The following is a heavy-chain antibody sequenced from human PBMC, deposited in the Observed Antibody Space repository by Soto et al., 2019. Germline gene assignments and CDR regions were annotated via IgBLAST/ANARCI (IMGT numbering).Heavy chain of an antibody. Sequence: QVQLQESGPGLVKPSETLSLTCTVSGGSISSYYWSWIRQPPGKGLEWIGYIYYSGSTNYNPSLKSRVTISVDPSKNQFSLELSSVTAADTAVYYCARGRGGWFINQLLNAFDIWGQGTMVTVSS. CDR1: GGSISSYY. V-gene: IGHV4-59*01. CDR2: IYYSGST. D-gene: IGHD2-2*01. J-gene: IGHJ3*02. CDR3: ARGRGGWFINQLLNAFDI.